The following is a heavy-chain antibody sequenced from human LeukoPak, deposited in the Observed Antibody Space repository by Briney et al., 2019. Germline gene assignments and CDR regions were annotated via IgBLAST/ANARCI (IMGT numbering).Heavy chain of an antibody. Sequence: GASVKVSCKASGYTFTSYYMHWVRQAPGQGLEWMGIINPSGGGTSYAQKFQGRVTMTRDMSTSTVYMELSSLRSEDTAVYYCARAGFKNLWFGELSYYYYYMDVWGKGTTVTVSS. CDR3: ARAGFKNLWFGELSYYYYYMDV. D-gene: IGHD3-10*01. CDR2: INPSGGGT. CDR1: GYTFTSYY. V-gene: IGHV1-46*01. J-gene: IGHJ6*03.